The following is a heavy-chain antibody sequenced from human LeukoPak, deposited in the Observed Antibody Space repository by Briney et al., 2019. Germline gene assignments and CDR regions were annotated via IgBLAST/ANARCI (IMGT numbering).Heavy chain of an antibody. CDR2: IYYSGST. Sequence: KPSETLSLTCTVSGGSISSYYWSWLRQPPGKGLEWFGYIYYSGSTNYNPSLKSRVTISVDTSKNQSPLKLSSVTAADTAVYYCARVEGFGELLGKDAFDIWGQGTMVTVSS. J-gene: IGHJ3*02. CDR3: ARVEGFGELLGKDAFDI. D-gene: IGHD3-10*01. V-gene: IGHV4-59*01. CDR1: GGSISSYY.